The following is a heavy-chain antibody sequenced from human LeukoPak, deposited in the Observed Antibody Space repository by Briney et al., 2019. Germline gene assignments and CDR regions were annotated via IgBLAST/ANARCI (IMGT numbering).Heavy chain of an antibody. V-gene: IGHV3-21*01. Sequence: GGSLRLSCAASGFTFSSYNMNWVRQAPGKGLEWVSSISSSSNYIYYADSVKGRFTISRGNAKNSLYLQMNSLRTEDAAVYYCARVPSTGYFDYWGQGTLVTVSS. CDR3: ARVPSTGYFDY. CDR1: GFTFSSYN. CDR2: ISSSSNYI. J-gene: IGHJ4*02. D-gene: IGHD2-8*02.